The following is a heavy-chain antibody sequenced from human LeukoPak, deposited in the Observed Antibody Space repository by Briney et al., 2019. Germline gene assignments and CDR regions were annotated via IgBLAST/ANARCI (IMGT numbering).Heavy chain of an antibody. CDR3: ARVYQSAEYYFDY. V-gene: IGHV4-59*01. J-gene: IGHJ4*02. CDR1: GGSIDSYY. D-gene: IGHD2-2*01. Sequence: SETLSLTCTVSGGSIDSYYWSWIRQPPGKGLEWIGYIYYTGSTEYHPSLKSRAPISLDTSKNQFSLKLTSVTAADTAVYYCARVYQSAEYYFDYWGQGNLVSVSS. CDR2: IYYTGST.